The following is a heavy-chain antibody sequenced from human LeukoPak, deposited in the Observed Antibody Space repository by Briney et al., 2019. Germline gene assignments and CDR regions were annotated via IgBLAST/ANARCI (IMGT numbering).Heavy chain of an antibody. D-gene: IGHD3-10*01. CDR2: IGGSGGTT. CDR3: AKDLSWFGGSLATFGY. V-gene: IGHV3-23*01. Sequence: GGSLRLSCAASGFTFSRYAMSWVRQAPGKGLEWVSSIGGSGGTTYYADSVQGRFTISRDNSKNTLYLQMNSLSAEDTAVYYCAKDLSWFGGSLATFGYWGQGTLATVPS. CDR1: GFTFSRYA. J-gene: IGHJ4*02.